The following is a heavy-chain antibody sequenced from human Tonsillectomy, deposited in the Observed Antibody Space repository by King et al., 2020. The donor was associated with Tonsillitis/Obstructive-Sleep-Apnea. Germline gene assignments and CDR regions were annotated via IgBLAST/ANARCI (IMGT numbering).Heavy chain of an antibody. CDR2: IYAGDSYT. J-gene: IGHJ3*02. CDR3: ARRVLGYCSTTSCPDAFDI. D-gene: IGHD2-2*01. Sequence: VQLVQSGAEVRKPGESLKISCTASGYSFTNYWIGWVRQMPGKGLDWMGIIYAGDSYTTYSPSFQGQVTISADRSISTAYLQWSSLKASDTAMYYCARRVLGYCSTTSCPDAFDIWGQGTMVTVSS. V-gene: IGHV5-51*01. CDR1: GYSFTNYW.